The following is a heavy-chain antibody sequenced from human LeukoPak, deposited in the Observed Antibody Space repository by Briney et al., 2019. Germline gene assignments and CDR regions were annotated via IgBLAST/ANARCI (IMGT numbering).Heavy chain of an antibody. Sequence: GGSLRLSCAASGFTFSSYAMSWIRQAPGKRLEWLSYTTSVGSSTYYADSVKGRFTISRDNAKNSMFLYMNSLRAEDTAVYYCASSLNTVIISPYFLEYWGQGTLVTVSS. V-gene: IGHV3-11*04. CDR2: TTSVGSST. J-gene: IGHJ4*02. D-gene: IGHD4-11*01. CDR3: ASSLNTVIISPYFLEY. CDR1: GFTFSSYA.